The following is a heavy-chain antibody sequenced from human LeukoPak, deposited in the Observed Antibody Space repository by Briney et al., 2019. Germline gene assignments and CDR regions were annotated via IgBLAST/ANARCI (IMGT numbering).Heavy chain of an antibody. D-gene: IGHD6-19*01. Sequence: GRSLRLSCAGSGFIFNNYAMHWVRQPPGKGLEWVSGISWNSGSIDYADSVKGRFAISRDNAKNSLYLQMNSLRVEDTAFYYCAKDNRRHYTSGPNPDSLHWGQGALVTVSS. V-gene: IGHV3-9*01. J-gene: IGHJ4*02. CDR2: ISWNSGSI. CDR1: GFIFNNYA. CDR3: AKDNRRHYTSGPNPDSLH.